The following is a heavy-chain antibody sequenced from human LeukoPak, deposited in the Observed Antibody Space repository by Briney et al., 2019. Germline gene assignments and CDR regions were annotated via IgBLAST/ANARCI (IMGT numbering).Heavy chain of an antibody. Sequence: GGSLRLSCAASGFTFSNYAMTWLRQAPGKGLEWISTLSGGGGATYYADSVKGRFTISRDNSKNTLYLQVNSLRAEDTAVYYCAKVVDIWGQGTMVTVSS. J-gene: IGHJ3*02. CDR3: AKVVDI. D-gene: IGHD1-26*01. V-gene: IGHV3-23*01. CDR1: GFTFSNYA. CDR2: LSGGGGAT.